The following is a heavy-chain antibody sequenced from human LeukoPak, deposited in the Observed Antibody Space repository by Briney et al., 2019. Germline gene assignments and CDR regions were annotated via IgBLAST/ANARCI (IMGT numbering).Heavy chain of an antibody. Sequence: SETLSLTCTVSGGSISSSSYYWGWIRQPPGKGLEWIGSIYYSGSTYYNPSLKSRVTISVDTSKNQFSLKLSSVTAADTAVYYCASLGRIVVIPAVNGCWFDPWGQGTPVTVSS. CDR3: ASLGRIVVIPAVNGCWFDP. V-gene: IGHV4-39*01. CDR2: IYYSGST. D-gene: IGHD2-2*01. CDR1: GGSISSSSYY. J-gene: IGHJ5*02.